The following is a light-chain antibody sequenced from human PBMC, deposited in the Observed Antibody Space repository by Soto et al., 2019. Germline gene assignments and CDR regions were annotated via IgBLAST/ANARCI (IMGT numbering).Light chain of an antibody. CDR1: RGINNY. J-gene: IGKJ1*01. CDR2: DAF. V-gene: IGKV1-27*01. CDR3: QKYNSAPWT. Sequence: DLQMTQSPSSLSASVGDRVTITCRASRGINNYLAWYQQKPGKVPMLLIYDAFTLQSGVPSRFSGSGSGTDFTLTISSLQPEDVATYYCQKYNSAPWTFGQGTKVDIK.